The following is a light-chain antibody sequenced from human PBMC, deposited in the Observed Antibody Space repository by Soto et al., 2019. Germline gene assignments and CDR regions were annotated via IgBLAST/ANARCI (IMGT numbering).Light chain of an antibody. CDR2: KAS. CDR1: QSISGW. V-gene: IGKV1-5*03. J-gene: IGKJ1*01. Sequence: DIQMTQSPSTLSASVGDRVTITCRASQSISGWLAWYQQKPGKAPKLLIYKASSLESGVPSRFSGSGSVTEFTLTIISLQPADFATYYCQQYDNYFWTFGQGTKVEIK. CDR3: QQYDNYFWT.